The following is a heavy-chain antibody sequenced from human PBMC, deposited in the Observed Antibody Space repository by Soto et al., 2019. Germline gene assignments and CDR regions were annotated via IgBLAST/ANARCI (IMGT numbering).Heavy chain of an antibody. V-gene: IGHV4-34*01. D-gene: IGHD3-22*01. J-gene: IGHJ6*02. CDR2: INHSGST. CDR3: ARHVFTTVIRGFTTTFEYYSGMDV. CDR1: GGSFSGYY. Sequence: SETLSLTCAVYGGSFSGYYWTWIRQTPGTGLEWIGEINHSGSTNYNPSLKSRVTISVDTSKNQFSLKLSSVTAADTAVYYCARHVFTTVIRGFTTTFEYYSGMDVWGQGTTVT.